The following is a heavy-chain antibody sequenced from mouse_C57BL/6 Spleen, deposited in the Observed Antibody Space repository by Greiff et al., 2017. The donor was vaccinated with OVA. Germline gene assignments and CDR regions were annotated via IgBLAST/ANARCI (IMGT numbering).Heavy chain of an antibody. Sequence: QVQLQQSGPELVKPGASVKISCKASGYAFSSSWMNWVKQRPGTGLEWIGRIYPGDGDTNYNGKFKGKATLTADKSSSTAYMQLSSLTSEDSAVYFCARSSYGSSHWYFDVWGTGTTVTVSS. V-gene: IGHV1-82*01. CDR1: GYAFSSSW. CDR2: IYPGDGDT. J-gene: IGHJ1*03. CDR3: ARSSYGSSHWYFDV. D-gene: IGHD1-1*01.